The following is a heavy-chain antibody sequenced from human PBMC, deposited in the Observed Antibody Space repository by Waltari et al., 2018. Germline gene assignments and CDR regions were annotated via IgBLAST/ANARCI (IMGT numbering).Heavy chain of an antibody. CDR2: IYHSGST. J-gene: IGHJ6*03. CDR3: ARDSGMEHGLSSGSWFYYMDV. CDR1: GHPIPTYY. D-gene: IGHD3-10*01. V-gene: IGHV4-59*01. Sequence: QVQLLESGPRLVKPSETLSLPCSVSGHPIPTYYLTWIRQSPGKGLEWIGYIYHSGSTVYNPSLRSRATISVDTSKNQFSLKVTSVTAADTAVYYCARDSGMEHGLSSGSWFYYMDVWGKGTTVTVSS.